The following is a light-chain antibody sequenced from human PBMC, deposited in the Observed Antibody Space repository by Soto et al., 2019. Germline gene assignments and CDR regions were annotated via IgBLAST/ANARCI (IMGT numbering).Light chain of an antibody. V-gene: IGKV1-8*01. CDR3: QQYYTYST. Sequence: IQMTQSPSSLSASTGDRVTITCRASQGISSYLAWYQQKPGKAPKLLIYAASTLQSGVPSRFSGSGSRTDFTLTISSLQSEDFATYYCQQYYTYSTFGQGTRLEIK. J-gene: IGKJ5*01. CDR2: AAS. CDR1: QGISSY.